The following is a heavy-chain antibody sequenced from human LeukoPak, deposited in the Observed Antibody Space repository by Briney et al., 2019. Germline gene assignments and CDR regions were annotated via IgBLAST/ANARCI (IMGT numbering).Heavy chain of an antibody. CDR2: ILNNGVST. Sequence: PGGSLRLSCVASEFTFSSYAMTWVRQAPGMGLEWVSTILNNGVSTYHADSVEGRFTISRDNSRNTQHLQMYSLRAEDTAIYYCAKGGGRPLDDAFDVWGQGTMVTVSS. CDR3: AKGGGRPLDDAFDV. V-gene: IGHV3-23*01. J-gene: IGHJ3*01. CDR1: EFTFSSYA.